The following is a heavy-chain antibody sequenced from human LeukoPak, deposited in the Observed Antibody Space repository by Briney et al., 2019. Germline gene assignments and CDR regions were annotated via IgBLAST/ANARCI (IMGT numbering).Heavy chain of an antibody. CDR3: ARGSSSWCDWGDY. J-gene: IGHJ4*02. V-gene: IGHV3-30-3*01. D-gene: IGHD6-13*01. CDR1: GFTFSSYA. CDR2: ISYDGSNK. Sequence: PGRSLRLSCAASGFTFSSYAMHWVRQAPGKGLEWVAVISYDGSNKYYTDSVKGRFTISRDNSKNTLYLQMNSLRPEDTAVYYCARGSSSWCDWGDYWGQGTLVTVSS.